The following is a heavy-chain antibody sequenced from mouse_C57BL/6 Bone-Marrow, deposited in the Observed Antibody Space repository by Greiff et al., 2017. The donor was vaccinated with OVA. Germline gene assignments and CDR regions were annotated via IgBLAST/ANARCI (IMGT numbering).Heavy chain of an antibody. CDR1: GFTFSSYG. V-gene: IGHV5-6*01. Sequence: VQLQQSGGDLVKPGGSLKLSCAASGFTFSSYGMSWVRQTPDKRLEWVATISSGGSYTYYPDSVKGRFTISRDNAKNTLYLQMSSLKSEDTAMYYCESKAYWGQGTLVTVSA. J-gene: IGHJ3*01. CDR2: ISSGGSYT. CDR3: ESKAY.